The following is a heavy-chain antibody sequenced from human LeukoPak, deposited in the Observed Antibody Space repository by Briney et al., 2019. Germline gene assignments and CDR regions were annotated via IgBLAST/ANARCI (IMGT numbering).Heavy chain of an antibody. CDR2: IYYSGSA. Sequence: SETLSLTCQVSGGSISSGDYYWRRIRKPPGKGLEWIGYIYYSGSAYYNPSLKSRVTMSVDTSKNQFSLELTSVTAADTAVYYCARSSLRGTPTWFDPWGQGILVTVSS. CDR1: GGSISSGDYY. CDR3: ARSSLRGTPTWFDP. J-gene: IGHJ5*02. V-gene: IGHV4-30-4*01.